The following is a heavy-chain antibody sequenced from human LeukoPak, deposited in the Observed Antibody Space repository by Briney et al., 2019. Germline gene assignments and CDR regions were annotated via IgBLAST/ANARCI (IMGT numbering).Heavy chain of an antibody. CDR3: TRSTAQAGGTYYAFDI. D-gene: IGHD2-15*01. J-gene: IGHJ3*02. CDR1: GFTFSGSA. CDR2: IRSKANSYVT. V-gene: IGHV3-73*01. Sequence: GGSLKLSCAASGFTFSGSAMHWVRQASGKGLEWVGGIRSKANSYVTAYAASVRGRFTISRDDSKNTAYLQMNSLKTEDTAVYYCTRSTAQAGGTYYAFDIWGQGTMVTVSS.